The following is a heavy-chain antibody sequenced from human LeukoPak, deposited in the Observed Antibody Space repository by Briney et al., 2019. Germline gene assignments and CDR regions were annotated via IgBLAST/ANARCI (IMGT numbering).Heavy chain of an antibody. CDR3: ARPLYSGSYHSDY. CDR2: IDPGDSYI. CDR1: GYNFTNYW. V-gene: IGHV5-10-1*01. Sequence: GESLKISCKGSGYNFTNYWISWVRQMPGKGLEWMGRIDPGDSYINYSPSFQGHVTLSADKSISTAYLQWSSLKASDTAIYYCARPLYSGSYHSDYWGQGTLVTVSS. D-gene: IGHD1-26*01. J-gene: IGHJ4*02.